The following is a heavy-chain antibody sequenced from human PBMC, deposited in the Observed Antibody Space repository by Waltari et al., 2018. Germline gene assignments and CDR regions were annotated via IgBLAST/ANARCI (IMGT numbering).Heavy chain of an antibody. CDR1: GGHFSRYD. V-gene: IGHV1-69*10. CDR2: SIPILCIA. CDR3: AREVPNGYNQCDAFDI. J-gene: IGHJ3*02. Sequence: VQLATPWAEVKKPGSSGKDSCTPHGGHFSRYDISWCGRAHGQGLEWMEGSIPILCIANDEQKFQGRVTITADKSTSTAYMELSSLRSEDTAVYYCAREVPNGYNQCDAFDIWGQGTMVTVSS. D-gene: IGHD5-12*01.